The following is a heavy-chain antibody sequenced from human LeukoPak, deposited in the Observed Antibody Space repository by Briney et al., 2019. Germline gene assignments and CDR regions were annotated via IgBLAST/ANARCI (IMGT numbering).Heavy chain of an antibody. J-gene: IGHJ4*02. CDR1: GYTFTGYY. D-gene: IGHD3-22*01. CDR3: ASGVYDSSGYYHTGHYY. V-gene: IGHV1-2*02. CDR2: INPNSGGT. Sequence: ASVKVSCKASGYTFTGYYMHCVRQAPGQGLEWMGWINPNSGGTNYAQKFQGRVTMTRDTSISTAYMELSRLRSDDTAVYYCASGVYDSSGYYHTGHYYWGQGTLVTVSS.